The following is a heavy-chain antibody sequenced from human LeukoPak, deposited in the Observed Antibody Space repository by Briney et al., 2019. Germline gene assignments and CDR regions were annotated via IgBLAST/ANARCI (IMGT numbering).Heavy chain of an antibody. CDR1: GFTFSDYY. CDR3: ARDRLNIVVLPADIPIDY. J-gene: IGHJ4*02. Sequence: KPGGSLRLSCAASGFTFSDYYMSWICQAPGKGLEWVSNISSSGSTIYYADSVKGRFTISRDNAKNSLYLQMNSLRAEDTAVYYCARDRLNIVVLPADIPIDYWGQGTLVTVSS. V-gene: IGHV3-11*04. CDR2: ISSSGSTI. D-gene: IGHD2-2*02.